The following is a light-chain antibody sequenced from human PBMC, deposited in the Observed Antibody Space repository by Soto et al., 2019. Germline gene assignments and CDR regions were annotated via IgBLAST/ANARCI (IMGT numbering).Light chain of an antibody. CDR2: LGS. J-gene: IGKJ1*01. Sequence: EIVMTQSPLSLPVSPGEPASISCRSSQSLLHSSGYNFLDWYLQKPGQSPQLLIYLGSNRASGVPARFSGSGSGTDFTLKISRVEPEDVGGYYCMQALQLPPTFGPGTKVEIK. CDR1: QSLLHSSGYNF. CDR3: MQALQLPPT. V-gene: IGKV2-28*01.